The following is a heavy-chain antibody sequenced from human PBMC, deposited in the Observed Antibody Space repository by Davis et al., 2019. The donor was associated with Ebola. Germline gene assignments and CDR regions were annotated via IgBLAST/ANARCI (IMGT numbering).Heavy chain of an antibody. Sequence: PGGSLRLSCTVSDDSISSSRYSWAWIRQPPGRGLQWIGTFDYSGSTYYNPSLKSRVTISVDTSKNQFSLRLNFVTAADTAVYYCARRESSSSWSKFDPWGQGTLVTVSS. V-gene: IGHV4-39*01. CDR1: DDSISSSRYS. D-gene: IGHD6-13*01. J-gene: IGHJ5*02. CDR2: FDYSGST. CDR3: ARRESSSSWSKFDP.